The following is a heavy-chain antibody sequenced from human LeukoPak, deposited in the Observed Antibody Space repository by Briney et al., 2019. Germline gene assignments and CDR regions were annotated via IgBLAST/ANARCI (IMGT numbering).Heavy chain of an antibody. CDR2: IWYDGSSK. CDR3: ARAYYFDY. Sequence: GGSLRLSCAASGFTFSSYGMHWVRQAPGKGLEWVAAIWYDGSSKYYADSVKGRFTISRDNSKNTLYLQMNSLRAEDTAVYYCARAYYFDYWGQGTLVTVSS. CDR1: GFTFSSYG. J-gene: IGHJ4*02. V-gene: IGHV3-33*01.